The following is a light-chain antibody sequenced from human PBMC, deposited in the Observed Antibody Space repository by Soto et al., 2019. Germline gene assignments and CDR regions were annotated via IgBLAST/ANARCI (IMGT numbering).Light chain of an antibody. J-gene: IGKJ1*01. CDR1: RSVSGN. CDR3: QQYHNWPPVT. Sequence: EIVMTQSPATLSVSPGERTTRSCRASRSVSGNLAWYQQKPGQAPRLLIYGASTRATGIPARFSGSGSGTEFTLIISSLQSEDFAVYYCQQYHNWPPVTFGQGTKVDIK. V-gene: IGKV3-15*01. CDR2: GAS.